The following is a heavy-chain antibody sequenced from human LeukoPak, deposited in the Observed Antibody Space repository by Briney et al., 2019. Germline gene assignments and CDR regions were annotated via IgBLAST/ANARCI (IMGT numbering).Heavy chain of an antibody. CDR2: VTVASGNT. J-gene: IGHJ5*02. D-gene: IGHD4-17*01. Sequence: ASVKVSCTTLGYTFITSSIYWVRQAPGQRLEWLGWVTVASGNTRYSENLQGRVTITRDTSASTAYMELSSLRSEDTAVYYCARDEYGDSSNWFDPWGQGTLVTVSS. V-gene: IGHV1-3*01. CDR1: GYTFITSS. CDR3: ARDEYGDSSNWFDP.